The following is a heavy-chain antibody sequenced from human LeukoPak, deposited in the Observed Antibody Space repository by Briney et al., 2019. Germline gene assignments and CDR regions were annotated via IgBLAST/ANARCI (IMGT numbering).Heavy chain of an antibody. J-gene: IGHJ6*03. CDR1: GFTFSSYS. CDR2: ISSSSSYI. CDR3: ARGQYSSSWYSLNYYYYMDV. Sequence: PGGSLRLSCAASGFTFSSYSMNWVRQAPGKGLEWVSSISSSSSYIYYADSVKGRFTISRDNAKNSLYLQMNSLRAEDTAVYYCARGQYSSSWYSLNYYYYMDVWGKGTTVTVSS. D-gene: IGHD6-13*01. V-gene: IGHV3-21*01.